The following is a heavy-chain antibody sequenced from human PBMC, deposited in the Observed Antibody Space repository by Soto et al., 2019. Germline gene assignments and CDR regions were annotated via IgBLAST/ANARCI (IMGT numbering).Heavy chain of an antibody. CDR2: ISAYNGNT. CDR1: GYTFTSYG. D-gene: IGHD2-2*01. CDR3: AREGYCSSTSCYVNYYYYYGMDV. V-gene: IGHV1-18*01. Sequence: ASVKVSCKASGYTFTSYGISWVRQAPGQGLEWMGWISAYNGNTNYAQKLQGRVTMTTDTSTSTAYMELRSLRSDDTAVYYCAREGYCSSTSCYVNYYYYYGMDVWGQGTTVTVSS. J-gene: IGHJ6*02.